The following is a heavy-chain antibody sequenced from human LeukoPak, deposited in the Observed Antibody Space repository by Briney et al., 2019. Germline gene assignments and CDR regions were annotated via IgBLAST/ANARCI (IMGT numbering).Heavy chain of an antibody. V-gene: IGHV1-46*01. Sequence: ASVMVSCKASGYTFTSHYMHWVRQAPGQGLEWMGVINPTGDTTRYAQKFQGRVTVTRDMSTSTDYMELSSLRSEDTAVYYCARARGYSSSWYGTFDYWGQGTLVTVSS. J-gene: IGHJ4*02. CDR1: GYTFTSHY. D-gene: IGHD6-13*01. CDR3: ARARGYSSSWYGTFDY. CDR2: INPTGDTT.